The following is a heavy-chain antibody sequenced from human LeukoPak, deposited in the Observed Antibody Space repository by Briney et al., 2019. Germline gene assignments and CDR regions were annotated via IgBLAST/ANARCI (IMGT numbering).Heavy chain of an antibody. Sequence: ASVKVSCRVSGYTLTELSMHWVRQAPGKGLEWMRGFDPEDGETIYAQKFQGRVTMTEDTSTDTAYMELSSLRSEDTAVYYCATDLYGSGSYYTSYWGQGTLVTVSS. CDR2: FDPEDGET. J-gene: IGHJ4*02. D-gene: IGHD3-10*01. V-gene: IGHV1-24*01. CDR1: GYTLTELS. CDR3: ATDLYGSGSYYTSY.